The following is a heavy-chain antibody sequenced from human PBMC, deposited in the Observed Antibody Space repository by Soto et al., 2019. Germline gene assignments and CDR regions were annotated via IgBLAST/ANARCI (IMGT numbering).Heavy chain of an antibody. D-gene: IGHD6-13*01. CDR3: ARERFSSSWFLNSREYFDL. V-gene: IGHV1-18*01. Sequence: ASVKVSCKASGYTFTSYGISWVRQAPGQGLEWMGWISAYNGNTNCAQKLQGRVTMTTDTSTSTAYMELRSLRSDDTAVYYCARERFSSSWFLNSREYFDLWGRGTLVTVSS. J-gene: IGHJ2*01. CDR2: ISAYNGNT. CDR1: GYTFTSYG.